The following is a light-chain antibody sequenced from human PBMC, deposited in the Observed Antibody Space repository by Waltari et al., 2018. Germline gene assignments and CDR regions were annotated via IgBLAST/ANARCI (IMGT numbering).Light chain of an antibody. J-gene: IGLJ2*01. CDR3: QSADSSGTYVI. V-gene: IGLV3-25*03. CDR2: KNN. Sequence: SYDLTQPPSVSVSPGQTARITCSGGALPQQYASWYQQKAGQAPVSVVYKNNERPAGIPERLSGSSSGQTVTLTISGVQAEDEADYYCQSADSSGTYVIFGGGTKLTVL. CDR1: ALPQQY.